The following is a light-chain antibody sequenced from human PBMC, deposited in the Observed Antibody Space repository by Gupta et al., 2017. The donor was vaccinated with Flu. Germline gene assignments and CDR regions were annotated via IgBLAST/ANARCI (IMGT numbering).Light chain of an antibody. V-gene: IGLV3-1*01. CDR2: QGN. CDR1: NCGEKY. CDR3: QAWDSGTVV. J-gene: IGLJ3*02. Sequence: SSGKTARISSSGDNCGEKYATRNHQKPGQYPVLVIYQGNKRSSGIPERFSVSTSGTTATLTIRGSQAMGEADYYCQAWDSGTVVFGGGTKLTVL.